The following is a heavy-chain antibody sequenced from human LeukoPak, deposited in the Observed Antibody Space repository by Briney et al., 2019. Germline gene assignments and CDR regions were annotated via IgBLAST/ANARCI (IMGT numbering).Heavy chain of an antibody. J-gene: IGHJ4*02. CDR2: INSRSTYI. V-gene: IGHV3-21*01. CDR3: AGAASLVAAFDY. CDR1: GFTFSDYT. D-gene: IGHD2-15*01. Sequence: GRSLRLSCAVSGFTFSDYTMRWVRQAAGKGLEWDSSINSRSTYIFYTDSVKDRFTISRDNARNSLYQQVNSLTAEDTALYFCAGAASLVAAFDYWGQGALVTVSS.